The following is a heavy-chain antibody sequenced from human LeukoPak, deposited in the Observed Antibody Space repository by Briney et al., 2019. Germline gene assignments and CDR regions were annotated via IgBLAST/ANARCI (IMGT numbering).Heavy chain of an antibody. CDR3: AREYYYGMDV. J-gene: IGHJ6*02. CDR2: INPNSGGT. CDR1: GGTFSSYA. V-gene: IGHV1-2*06. Sequence: ASVKVSCKASGGTFSSYAISWVRQAPGQGLEWMGRINPNSGGTNYAQKFQGRVTMSRDTSISTAYMDLSRLRSDDTAVYYCAREYYYGMDVWGQGTTVTVSS.